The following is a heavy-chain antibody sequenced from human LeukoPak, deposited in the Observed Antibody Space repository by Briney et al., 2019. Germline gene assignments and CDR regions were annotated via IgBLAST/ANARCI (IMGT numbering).Heavy chain of an antibody. Sequence: GGSLRLSCAASGFTFSSYWMTWVRQGPGKGLEWVANIKQDGSEKQYVNAVKGRFTISRDNAKNSLYLQMNNLRAEDTAVYYCASVSRGWSDWDHWGQGTLVTVSS. V-gene: IGHV3-7*01. CDR2: IKQDGSEK. CDR3: ASVSRGWSDWDH. CDR1: GFTFSSYW. J-gene: IGHJ4*02. D-gene: IGHD2-21*02.